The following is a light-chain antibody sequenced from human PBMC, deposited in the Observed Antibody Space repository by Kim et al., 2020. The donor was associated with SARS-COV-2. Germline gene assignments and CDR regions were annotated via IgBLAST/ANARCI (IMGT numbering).Light chain of an antibody. J-gene: IGLJ3*02. V-gene: IGLV1-40*01. CDR2: GNS. CDR1: SSNIGAGYD. CDR3: QSYDSSLSGSPV. Sequence: QSVLTQPPSVSGAPGQRVTISCTGSSSNIGAGYDVHWYQQLPGTAPKLLIYGNSNRPSGVPDRFSGSKSGTSASLAITGLQAEDEADYYCQSYDSSLSGSPVFGGRTQLTVL.